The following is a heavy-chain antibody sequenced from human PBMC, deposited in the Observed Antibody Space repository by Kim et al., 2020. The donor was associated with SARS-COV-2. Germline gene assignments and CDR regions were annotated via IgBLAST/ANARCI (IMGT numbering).Heavy chain of an antibody. CDR3: ATEYCSGGSCSSYGMDV. D-gene: IGHD2-15*01. CDR1: GDSVSSNSAA. Sequence: SQTLSLTCAISGDSVSSNSAAWNWIRQSPSRGLEWLGRTYYRSKWYNDYAVSVKSRITINPDTSKNQFSLQLNSVTPEDTAVYYCATEYCSGGSCSSYGMDVWGQGTTVTVSS. CDR2: TYYRSKWYN. J-gene: IGHJ6*02. V-gene: IGHV6-1*01.